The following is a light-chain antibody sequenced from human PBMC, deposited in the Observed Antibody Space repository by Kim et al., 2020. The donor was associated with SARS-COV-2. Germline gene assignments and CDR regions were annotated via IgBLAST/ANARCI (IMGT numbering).Light chain of an antibody. V-gene: IGLV3-21*04. CDR1: NSGSRS. J-gene: IGLJ3*02. CDR3: QVWDRISDHWV. CDR2: YDN. Sequence: APGKTARITCGGNNSGSRSGYWYQHRPGQAPILVIYYDNDRPSGIPDRFSGSNSGNTATLTISRVEAGYEADYYCQVWDRISDHWVFGGGTQLTVL.